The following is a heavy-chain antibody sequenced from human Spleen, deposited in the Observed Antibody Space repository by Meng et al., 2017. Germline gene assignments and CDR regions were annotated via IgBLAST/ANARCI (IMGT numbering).Heavy chain of an antibody. CDR3: ARVNDPITHYYDLDV. V-gene: IGHV4-39*01. Sequence: SETLSLTCTVSGGSVSSTNYYWSWIRQTTGEGLEWIGEVNHRGRTTYNPSLKSRVTISIDASKSQFSLRLSFVTAADTAVYYCARVNDPITHYYDLDVWGQGTTVTVSS. D-gene: IGHD1-20*01. J-gene: IGHJ6*02. CDR2: VNHRGRT. CDR1: GGSVSSTNYY.